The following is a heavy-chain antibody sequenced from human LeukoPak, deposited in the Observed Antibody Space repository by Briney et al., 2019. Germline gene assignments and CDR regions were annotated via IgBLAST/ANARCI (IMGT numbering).Heavy chain of an antibody. CDR1: GGSIISYY. CDR2: IYYSGST. V-gene: IGHV4-59*01. Sequence: SETLSLTCTVSGGSIISYYWSWIRQPPAKGLDWIGYIYYSGSTNYNPSLKSRVTISVDTSKNQFSLKLSSVTAADTAVYYCAREYGSGSPYYYYGMDVWGQGTTVTVSS. J-gene: IGHJ6*02. D-gene: IGHD3-10*01. CDR3: AREYGSGSPYYYYGMDV.